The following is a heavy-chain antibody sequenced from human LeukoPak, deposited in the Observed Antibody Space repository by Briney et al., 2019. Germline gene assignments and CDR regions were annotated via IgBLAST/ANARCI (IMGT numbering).Heavy chain of an antibody. Sequence: PGVPLRLPCSASGFTLSSYAMHWVRQSPGKGLEYVSAISSNGGSTYYADSVKGRFTISRDNSKNTLYLQMSSLRAEDTAVYYCVKGYGDYPLGAFDIWGQGTMVTVSS. CDR3: VKGYGDYPLGAFDI. CDR2: ISSNGGST. V-gene: IGHV3-64D*06. D-gene: IGHD4-17*01. CDR1: GFTLSSYA. J-gene: IGHJ3*02.